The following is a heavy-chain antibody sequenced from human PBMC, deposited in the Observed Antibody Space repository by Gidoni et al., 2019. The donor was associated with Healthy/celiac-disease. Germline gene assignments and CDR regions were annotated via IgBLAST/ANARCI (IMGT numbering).Heavy chain of an antibody. Sequence: QVQLVQSGAEVKKPGSSVKVSCKASGGPFSSYAISWVRQAPGQGLEWMGGIIPIFGTANDAQKFQGRVTITADESTSTAYMELSSLRSEDTAVYYCARAPEGYGGNSQIYYWGQGTLVTVSS. J-gene: IGHJ4*02. D-gene: IGHD2-21*02. CDR2: IIPIFGTA. V-gene: IGHV1-69*01. CDR1: GGPFSSYA. CDR3: ARAPEGYGGNSQIYY.